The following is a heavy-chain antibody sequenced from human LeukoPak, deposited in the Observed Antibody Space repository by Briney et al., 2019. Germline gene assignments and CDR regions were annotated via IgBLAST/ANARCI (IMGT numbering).Heavy chain of an antibody. V-gene: IGHV3-13*01. CDR1: GFTFSSYD. Sequence: PGGSLRLSCAASGFTFSSYDMHWVRQATGKGLEWVSAIGTAGDTYYPGSVKGRFTISGENAKNSLYLQMNSLRAGDTAVYYCARALTYYYDSSGGAFDIWGQGTMVTVSS. CDR3: ARALTYYYDSSGGAFDI. D-gene: IGHD3-22*01. J-gene: IGHJ3*02. CDR2: IGTAGDT.